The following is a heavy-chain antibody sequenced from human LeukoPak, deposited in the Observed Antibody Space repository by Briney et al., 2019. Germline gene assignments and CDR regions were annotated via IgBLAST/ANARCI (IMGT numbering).Heavy chain of an antibody. D-gene: IGHD1-26*01. CDR3: ARGLYSGSSYTKGY. CDR1: GFTFSKYW. CDR2: IDKDGSEK. J-gene: IGHJ4*02. V-gene: IGHV3-7*01. Sequence: GGSLRLSCAVAGFTFSKYWMRWVRQAPGKGLEWVASIDKDGSEKRYVDSVKGRFTISRDNAKNSVYLQMNSLRAEDTAVYYCARGLYSGSSYTKGYWGQGTLVTASS.